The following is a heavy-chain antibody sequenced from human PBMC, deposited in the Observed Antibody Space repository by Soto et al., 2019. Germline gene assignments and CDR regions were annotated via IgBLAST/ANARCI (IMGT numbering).Heavy chain of an antibody. V-gene: IGHV3-21*01. D-gene: IGHD2-21*02. CDR1: GFTFSSYS. CDR2: SSSSSSYI. J-gene: IGHJ6*02. CDR3: ARAPWGGDSYGMDV. Sequence: EVQLVESGGGLVKPGGSLRLSCAASGFTFSSYSMNWVRQAPGKGLEWVSSSSSSSSYIYYADSVKGRFTISRDNAQNSLYLQMNSLRAEDTAVYYCARAPWGGDSYGMDVWGQGTTVTVSS.